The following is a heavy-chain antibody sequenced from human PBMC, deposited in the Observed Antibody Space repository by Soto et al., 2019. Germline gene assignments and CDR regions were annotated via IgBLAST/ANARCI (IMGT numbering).Heavy chain of an antibody. CDR2: IYHSGSA. CDR3: ARGYSGDDYNFDY. D-gene: IGHD5-12*01. Sequence: SETLSLTCAVSGGSISSGGYSWSWIRQPPGKGLECLGYIYHSGSAYYNPSLRRRVTISIDTSKDEFSLTLSSVTAADTAVYFCARGYSGDDYNFDYWGQGISVTVSS. CDR1: GGSISSGGYS. V-gene: IGHV4-30-2*05. J-gene: IGHJ4*02.